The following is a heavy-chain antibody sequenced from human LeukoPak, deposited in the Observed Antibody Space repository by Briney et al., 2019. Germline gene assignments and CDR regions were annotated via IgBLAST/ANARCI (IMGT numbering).Heavy chain of an antibody. CDR1: GFTFRNYW. D-gene: IGHD3-10*01. V-gene: IGHV3-7*01. CDR3: ARDDVGALDY. Sequence: GGSLRLSCVASGFTFRNYWMAWVRQAPGKGPEWVANINQDGRTKQYVDSVKGLFTISRGNAKNSLYLQMNSLRVEDTAVYYCARDDVGALDYWGQGILVTVSS. J-gene: IGHJ4*02. CDR2: INQDGRTK.